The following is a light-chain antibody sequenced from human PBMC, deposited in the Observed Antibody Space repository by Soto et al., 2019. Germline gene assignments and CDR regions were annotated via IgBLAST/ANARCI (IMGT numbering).Light chain of an antibody. Sequence: EIVLTQSPSPLSLSPGERATLSCMSSQSVSSSYLAWYQQKPGQAPRLIIYGASSRATGIPDRFSGSGSGTDFTLTISRLEPEDVAVYYCQHYNNWHITFGQGTRLEI. CDR1: QSVSSSY. CDR3: QHYNNWHIT. J-gene: IGKJ5*01. CDR2: GAS. V-gene: IGKV3-20*01.